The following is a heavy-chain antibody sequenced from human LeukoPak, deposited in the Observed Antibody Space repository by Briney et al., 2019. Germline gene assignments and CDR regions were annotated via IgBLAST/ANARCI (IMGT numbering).Heavy chain of an antibody. J-gene: IGHJ4*02. CDR3: TTGLYVWGSYRPLDY. D-gene: IGHD3-16*02. CDR1: GFTFSNAW. Sequence: GGSLRLSCAASGFTFSNAWMSWVRQAPGKGLEWVGRIQSKTDGGTRDYAAPVKGRFTISRDDSKNTLYLQMNSLKTEDTAVYYCTTGLYVWGSYRPLDYWGQGTLVTVSS. V-gene: IGHV3-15*01. CDR2: IQSKTDGGTR.